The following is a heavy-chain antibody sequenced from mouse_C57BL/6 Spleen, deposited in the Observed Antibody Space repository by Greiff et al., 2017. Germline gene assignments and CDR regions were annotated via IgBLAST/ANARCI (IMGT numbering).Heavy chain of an antibody. D-gene: IGHD1-1*01. CDR1: ASTFTSYW. Sequence: QVQLQQPGAELVKPGASVRLSCKASASTFTSYWMHWLKQRPGRGLGWIGRIEPNSGGTKDNEKFKSKATLTGDKPSSTAYMQLSSRTSEDSAVYYCARRTTVVGYYFDYWGQGTTLTVAS. J-gene: IGHJ2*01. CDR3: ARRTTVVGYYFDY. V-gene: IGHV1-72*01. CDR2: IEPNSGGT.